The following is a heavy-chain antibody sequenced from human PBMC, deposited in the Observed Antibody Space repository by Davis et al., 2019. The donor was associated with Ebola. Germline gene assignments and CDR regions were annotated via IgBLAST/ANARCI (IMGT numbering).Heavy chain of an antibody. D-gene: IGHD4/OR15-4a*01. CDR1: GFTFSSYS. V-gene: IGHV3-21*01. CDR2: ISSSSSYI. CDR3: ARDGRLSRMYFDY. J-gene: IGHJ4*02. Sequence: GESLKISCAASGFTFSSYSMNWVRQAPGKGLEWVSSISSSSSYIYYTDSVKGRFTISRDNAKNSLYLQMNSLRAEDTAVYYCARDGRLSRMYFDYWGQGTPVTVSS.